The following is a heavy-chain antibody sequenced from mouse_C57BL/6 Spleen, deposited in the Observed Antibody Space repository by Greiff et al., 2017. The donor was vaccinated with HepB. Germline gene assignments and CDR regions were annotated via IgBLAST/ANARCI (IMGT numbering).Heavy chain of an antibody. Sequence: VQLQQSGAELVRPGASVTLSCKASGYTFTDYEMHWVKQTPVHGLEWIGAIDPETGGTAYNQKFKGKAILTADKSSSTAYMELRSLTSEDSAVYYCTREALLPLAYWGQGTLVTVSA. CDR3: TREALLPLAY. J-gene: IGHJ3*01. V-gene: IGHV1-15*01. CDR2: IDPETGGT. CDR1: GYTFTDYE. D-gene: IGHD2-10*01.